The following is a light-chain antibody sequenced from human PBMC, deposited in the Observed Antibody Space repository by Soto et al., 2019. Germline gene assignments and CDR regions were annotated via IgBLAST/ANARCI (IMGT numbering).Light chain of an antibody. J-gene: IGKJ2*01. CDR2: DAS. V-gene: IGKV1-5*01. CDR1: QSLSEW. Sequence: DIRMTQSPSTLSASVGDRVTITCRASQSLSEWLAWYQQEPGKAPKLLIYDASSLESGVPSRLSGSGSGTEFALTISSLQPEDFATYYCQRSDTVGQRTKLEI. CDR3: QRSDT.